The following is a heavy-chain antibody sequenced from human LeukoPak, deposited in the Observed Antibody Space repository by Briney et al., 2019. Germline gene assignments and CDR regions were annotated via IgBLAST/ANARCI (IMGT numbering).Heavy chain of an antibody. V-gene: IGHV3-30*04. CDR3: ARDSYGMDV. J-gene: IGHJ6*02. Sequence: GRSLRLSCCAASGLTFSTYAMHWVRQAPGKGLEWVAVIPYVGTNQYYADSVKGRFTISRDNSKNTLYLQMNSLRAEDTAVYYCARDSYGMDVWGQGTPVTVSS. CDR1: GLTFSTYA. CDR2: IPYVGTNQ. D-gene: IGHD3-16*01.